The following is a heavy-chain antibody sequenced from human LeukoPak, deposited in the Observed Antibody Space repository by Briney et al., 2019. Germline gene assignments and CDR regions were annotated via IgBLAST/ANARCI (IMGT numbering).Heavy chain of an antibody. V-gene: IGHV3-23*01. D-gene: IGHD2-2*01. CDR2: ISGNGATA. CDR1: GFTFSSYA. Sequence: GGSLRLSCAASGFTFSSYAMSWVRQAPGKGLEWVSGISGNGATAYYADSVKGRFTVSRDNSKNTLYLQMNGLRGEDTAVYYCAKGGSPSCYSSSGYWGQGTLVTVSS. CDR3: AKGGSPSCYSSSGY. J-gene: IGHJ4*02.